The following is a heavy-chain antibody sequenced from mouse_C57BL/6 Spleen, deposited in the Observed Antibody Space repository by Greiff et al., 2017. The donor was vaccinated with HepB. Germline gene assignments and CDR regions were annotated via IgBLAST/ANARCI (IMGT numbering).Heavy chain of an antibody. Sequence: QVQLKESGPELVKPGASVKISCKASGYAFSSSWMNWVKQRPGKGLEWIGRIYPGDGDTNYNGKFKGKATLTADKSSSTAYMQLSSLTSEDSAVYFCARLGTGTLDYWGQGTTLTVSS. CDR1: GYAFSSSW. CDR3: ARLGTGTLDY. CDR2: IYPGDGDT. D-gene: IGHD4-1*01. V-gene: IGHV1-82*01. J-gene: IGHJ2*01.